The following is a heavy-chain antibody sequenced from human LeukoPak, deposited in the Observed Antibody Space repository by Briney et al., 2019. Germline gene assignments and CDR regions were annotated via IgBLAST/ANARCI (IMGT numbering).Heavy chain of an antibody. D-gene: IGHD3-22*01. CDR1: GGSFSGYY. CDR3: ARVDTYYYDSSGYYLLDY. V-gene: IGHV4-34*01. CDR2: INHSGST. Sequence: PSETLSLTCAVYGGSFSGYYWSWIRQPPGKGLEWIGEINHSGSTNYNPSLKSRVTISVDTSKNQFSLKLSSVTAADTAVYHCARVDTYYYDSSGYYLLDYWGQGTLVTVSS. J-gene: IGHJ4*02.